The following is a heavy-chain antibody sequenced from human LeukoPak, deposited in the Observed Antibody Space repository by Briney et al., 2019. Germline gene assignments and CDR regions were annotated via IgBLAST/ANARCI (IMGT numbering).Heavy chain of an antibody. D-gene: IGHD3-10*01. CDR2: ISSSSSYI. Sequence: GGSLRLSCAASGFTFSSYSMNWVRQAPGKGLEWVSSISSSSSYIYYADSVKGRFTISRDNAKNSLYLQMNSLKIEDTGVYYCTTIPSSGMYDYWGQGTLVTVSS. CDR1: GFTFSSYS. CDR3: TTIPSSGMYDY. V-gene: IGHV3-21*03. J-gene: IGHJ4*02.